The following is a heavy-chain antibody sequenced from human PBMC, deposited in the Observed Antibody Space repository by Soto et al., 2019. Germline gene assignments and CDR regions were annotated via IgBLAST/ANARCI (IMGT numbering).Heavy chain of an antibody. V-gene: IGHV3-11*05. CDR1: GFPFSDYY. CDR2: IGSSSSYT. J-gene: IGHJ4*02. CDR3: ARRRPTGYYNY. Sequence: QVQLVESGGDLVKPGGSLRLSCAASGFPFSDYYMSWIRQAPGKGLEWVSSIGSSSSYTNYADSVKGRFTISRDNAKNSLYLQMNSLRAEDTAVYYCARRRPTGYYNYWGQGTLV. D-gene: IGHD3-9*01.